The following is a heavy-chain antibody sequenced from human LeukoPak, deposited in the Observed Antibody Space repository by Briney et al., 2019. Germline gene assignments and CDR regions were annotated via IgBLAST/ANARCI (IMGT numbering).Heavy chain of an antibody. CDR1: GYSISSGYY. CDR2: IYHSGST. J-gene: IGHJ4*02. V-gene: IGHV4-38-2*01. D-gene: IGHD4-17*01. Sequence: PSETLSLTCAVSGYSISSGYYWGWIRQPPGKGLEWIGSIYHSGSTYYNPSLKSRVTISVDTSKNQFPLKLRSVTAADTAVYYCARQSGDFDYWGQGTLVTVSS. CDR3: ARQSGDFDY.